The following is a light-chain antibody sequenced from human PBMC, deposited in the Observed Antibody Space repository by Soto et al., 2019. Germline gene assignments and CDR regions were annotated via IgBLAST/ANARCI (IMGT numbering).Light chain of an antibody. CDR3: QQYDSYSWT. Sequence: DIQMTQSPSTLSASVGDRVTITCRASQSISSWLAWYQQKPGKAPKLLIYDASSLESGVPSRFSGSGSGTEFILTISSLQPDDFATYYCQQYDSYSWTFDQGTKVEMK. J-gene: IGKJ1*01. V-gene: IGKV1-5*01. CDR1: QSISSW. CDR2: DAS.